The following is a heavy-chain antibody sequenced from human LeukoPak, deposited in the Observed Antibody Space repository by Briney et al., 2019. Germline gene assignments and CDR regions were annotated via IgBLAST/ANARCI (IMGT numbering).Heavy chain of an antibody. Sequence: SETLSLTCTVSGGSISSSSYYWGWIRQPPGKGLEWIGSIYYSGSTYYNPSLKSRVTISVDTSKNQFSLKLSSVTAADTAVYYCARGMTTIGNWGQGTLVTVSS. CDR3: ARGMTTIGN. CDR1: GGSISSSSYY. J-gene: IGHJ4*02. CDR2: IYYSGST. V-gene: IGHV4-39*07. D-gene: IGHD4-11*01.